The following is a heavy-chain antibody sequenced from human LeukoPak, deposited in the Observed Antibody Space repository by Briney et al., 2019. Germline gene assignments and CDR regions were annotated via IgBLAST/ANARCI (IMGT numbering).Heavy chain of an antibody. CDR2: IWYAGSNK. D-gene: IGHD4-23*01. V-gene: IGHV3-33*01. CDR1: GFTFSIYG. CDR3: AREGGDYGGLNYYYYGMDV. Sequence: PGGSLRLSCAASGFTFSIYGMHWVRQAPGKGLEWGAVIWYAGSNKYYADSVKGRFPISRDNSKNTLYLQMNSLRAEDTVVYYCAREGGDYGGLNYYYYGMDVWGQGTTVTVSS. J-gene: IGHJ6*02.